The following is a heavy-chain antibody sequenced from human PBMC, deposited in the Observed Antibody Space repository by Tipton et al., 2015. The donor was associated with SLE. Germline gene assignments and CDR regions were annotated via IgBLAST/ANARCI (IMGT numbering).Heavy chain of an antibody. D-gene: IGHD1-26*01. J-gene: IGHJ5*02. V-gene: IGHV3-53*05. Sequence: SLRLSCAASGFTFSDYYMSWIRQAPGKGLEWVAIIFSADTTHYADSVKGRFTISRDSAKNTLSLQMNSLKTEDTAVYYCARGGFSGSYWRFSDRWGQGTLVTVSS. CDR1: GFTFSDYY. CDR3: ARGGFSGSYWRFSDR. CDR2: IFSADTT.